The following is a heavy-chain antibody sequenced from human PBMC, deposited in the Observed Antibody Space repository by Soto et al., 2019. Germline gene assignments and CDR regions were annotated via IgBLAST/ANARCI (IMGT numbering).Heavy chain of an antibody. CDR3: ARLVGIWSGYYYYYYGMDV. V-gene: IGHV5-10-1*01. J-gene: IGHJ6*02. CDR1: GYSFTSYC. Sequence: GESLKIACKGSGYSFTSYCISWVLQMPGKGLEWMGRIDPSDSYTNYSPSFQGHVTISADKSISTAYLQWSSLKASDTAMYYCARLVGIWSGYYYYYYGMDVWGQGTTVTVSS. CDR2: IDPSDSYT. D-gene: IGHD3-3*01.